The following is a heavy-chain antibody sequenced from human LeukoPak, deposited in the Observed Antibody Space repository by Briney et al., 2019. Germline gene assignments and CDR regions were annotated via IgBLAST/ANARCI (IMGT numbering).Heavy chain of an antibody. CDR1: EFTFSAYW. CDR2: IRGDGSMT. J-gene: IGHJ4*02. CDR3: ARENLAAAADY. D-gene: IGHD6-25*01. V-gene: IGHV3-74*01. Sequence: SGGSLRLSCAASEFTFSAYWMHWVRQAPGKGLVWVSRIRGDGSMTNYADSVKGRFTISRDNAKNTLYLQMNSLRLEDTAVYYCARENLAAAADYWGQGTVATVSS.